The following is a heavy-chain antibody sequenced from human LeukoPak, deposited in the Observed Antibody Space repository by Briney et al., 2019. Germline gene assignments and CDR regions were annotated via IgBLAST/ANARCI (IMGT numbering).Heavy chain of an antibody. D-gene: IGHD6-13*01. CDR1: GFIFSSYG. Sequence: PGTSLRLSCAASGFIFSSYGMHWVRQAPGKGREWVAVIWSDGSNKYYADSVKGRFTMSRDNSRNTLYLEMNSLRDDDTAVYFCVRRQPSVHGMDVWGQGTTVTVSS. J-gene: IGHJ6*02. CDR2: IWSDGSNK. V-gene: IGHV3-33*01. CDR3: VRRQPSVHGMDV.